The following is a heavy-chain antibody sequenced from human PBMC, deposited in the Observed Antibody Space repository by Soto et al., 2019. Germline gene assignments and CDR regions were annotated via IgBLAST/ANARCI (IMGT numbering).Heavy chain of an antibody. J-gene: IGHJ3*02. CDR2: IGTAGDT. V-gene: IGHV3-13*01. CDR3: ARESLGGYDYDAFDI. D-gene: IGHD5-12*01. CDR1: GFTFSSYD. Sequence: GGSLRLSCAASGFTFSSYDMHWVRQATGKGLEWVSAIGTAGDTYYPGSVKGRFTISRENAKNSLYLQMNSLRAGDTAVYYCARESLGGYDYDAFDIRGQGTMVTVSS.